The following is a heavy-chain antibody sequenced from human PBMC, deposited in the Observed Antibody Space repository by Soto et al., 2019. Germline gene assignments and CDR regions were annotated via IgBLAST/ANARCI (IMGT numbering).Heavy chain of an antibody. CDR2: IIPIFGTA. CDR3: ARSWLGDSLYYYGMDV. V-gene: IGHV1-69*05. Sequence: QVQLVQSGAEVKKPVSSVKVSCKASGGTFSSYAISWVRQAPGQGLEWMGGIIPIFGTANYAQKFQGRVTITXXEXTXXADMELSSLRSEDTAVYYCARSWLGDSLYYYGMDVWGQGTTVTVSS. J-gene: IGHJ6*02. CDR1: GGTFSSYA. D-gene: IGHD3-10*01.